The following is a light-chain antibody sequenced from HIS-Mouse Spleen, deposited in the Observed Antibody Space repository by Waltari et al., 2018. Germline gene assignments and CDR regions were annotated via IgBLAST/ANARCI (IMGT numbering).Light chain of an antibody. V-gene: IGLV3-10*01. CDR2: EDS. J-gene: IGLJ2*01. CDR3: YSTDSSGNHRV. CDR1: ALPKNY. Sequence: SYDLTQPPSVSVSPGQPARITCSGDALPKNYAHWYQQKSGQAPVLVIYEDSKRPSGIPERFSGSSSGTMATLTISGAQVEDEADYYCYSTDSSGNHRVFGGGTKLTVL.